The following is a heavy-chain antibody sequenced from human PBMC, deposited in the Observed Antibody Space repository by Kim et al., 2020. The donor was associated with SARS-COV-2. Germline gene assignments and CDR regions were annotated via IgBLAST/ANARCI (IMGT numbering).Heavy chain of an antibody. CDR3: AKRSTDGSGHFDS. J-gene: IGHJ4*02. V-gene: IGHV3-23*01. Sequence: YAGSGKGRFTISRDDSKNTLDLQMNSLRAEDTAMYYCAKRSTDGSGHFDSWGQGTLVTVSS. D-gene: IGHD3-22*01.